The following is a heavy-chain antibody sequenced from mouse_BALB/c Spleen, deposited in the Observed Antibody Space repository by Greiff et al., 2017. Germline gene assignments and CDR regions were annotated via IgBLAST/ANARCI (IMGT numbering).Heavy chain of an antibody. CDR3: ARHDDYGPWFAY. Sequence: EVMLVESGGGLVKPGGSLKLSCAASGFAFSSYDMSWVRQTPEKRLEWVAYISSGGGSTYYPDTVKGRFTISRDNAKNTLYLQMSSLKSEDTAMYYCARHDDYGPWFAYWGQGTLVTVSA. J-gene: IGHJ3*01. CDR1: GFAFSSYD. V-gene: IGHV5-12-1*01. D-gene: IGHD1-2*01. CDR2: ISSGGGST.